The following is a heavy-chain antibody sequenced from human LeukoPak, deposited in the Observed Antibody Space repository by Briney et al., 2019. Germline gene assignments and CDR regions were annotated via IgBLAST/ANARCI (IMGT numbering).Heavy chain of an antibody. CDR2: IKQDGSEK. Sequence: GGSLRLSCAASGFTFSSYWMSWVRQAPGKGLEWVANIKQDGSEKFYVDSVKGRFTIPRDNAKNSLYLQMNSLRAEDTAMYYCASADTSSWFGWGQGTLVTVSS. CDR3: ASADTSSWFG. CDR1: GFTFSSYW. V-gene: IGHV3-7*01. J-gene: IGHJ4*02. D-gene: IGHD6-13*01.